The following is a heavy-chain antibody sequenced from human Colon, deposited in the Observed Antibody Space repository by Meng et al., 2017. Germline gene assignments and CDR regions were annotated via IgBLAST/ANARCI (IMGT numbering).Heavy chain of an antibody. CDR2: IHHGGTT. D-gene: IGHD4-23*01. CDR3: AIIDYGGNGIEKYFFDY. Sequence: QVAPPEAGPGLVKPSGTLSLTCAVSGGSISSNYWWSWVRQSPKKGLEWIGEIHHGGTTNYNPSLKSRVTISVDTSNNQFSLKLSSVTAADTAVYYCAIIDYGGNGIEKYFFDYWGQGTLVTVSS. V-gene: IGHV4-4*02. J-gene: IGHJ4*02. CDR1: GGSISSNYW.